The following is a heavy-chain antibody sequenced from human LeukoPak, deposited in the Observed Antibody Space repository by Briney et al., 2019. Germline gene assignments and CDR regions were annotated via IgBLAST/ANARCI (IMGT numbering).Heavy chain of an antibody. CDR2: INHSGST. CDR3: AKSAPRGVGAENYFDY. CDR1: GGSFSGYY. J-gene: IGHJ4*02. Sequence: PSETLSLTCAVYGGSFSGYYWSWIRQPPGKGLEWIGEINHSGSTNYNPSLKSRVTISVDTSKNQFSLKLSSVTAADTAVYYCAKSAPRGVGAENYFDYWGQGTLVTVSS. V-gene: IGHV4-34*01. D-gene: IGHD1-26*01.